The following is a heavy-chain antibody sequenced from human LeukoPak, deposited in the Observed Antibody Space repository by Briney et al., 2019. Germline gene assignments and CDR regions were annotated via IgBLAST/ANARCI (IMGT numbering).Heavy chain of an antibody. CDR1: GFTFSSYS. J-gene: IGHJ4*02. D-gene: IGHD6-19*01. CDR2: ISSSSSYI. CDR3: ASAYSSGWVLREYYFDY. V-gene: IGHV3-21*01. Sequence: GGSLRLSCAASGFTFSSYSMNWVRQAPGKGLEWVSSISSSSSYIYYADSVKGRFTISRDNAKNSLYLQMNSLRAEDTAVYYCASAYSSGWVLREYYFDYWGQGTLVTVSS.